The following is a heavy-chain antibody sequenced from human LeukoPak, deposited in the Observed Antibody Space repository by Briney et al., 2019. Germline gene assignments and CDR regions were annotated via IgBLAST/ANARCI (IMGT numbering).Heavy chain of an antibody. V-gene: IGHV3-30-3*01. CDR3: ARGGGFGETSEYYFDY. Sequence: GGSLRLSCAASGFTFSSYAMHWVRQAPGKGLEWVAVISYDGSNKYYADSVKGRFTISRDNSKNTLYLQMNSLRAEDTAVYYCARGGGFGETSEYYFDYWGQGTLVTVSS. CDR1: GFTFSSYA. J-gene: IGHJ4*02. CDR2: ISYDGSNK. D-gene: IGHD3-10*01.